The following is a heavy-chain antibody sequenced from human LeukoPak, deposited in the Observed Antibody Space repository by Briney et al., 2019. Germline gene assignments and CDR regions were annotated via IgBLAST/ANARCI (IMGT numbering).Heavy chain of an antibody. CDR2: IIPILGIA. CDR1: GGTFSSYT. V-gene: IGHV1-69*04. D-gene: IGHD1-7*01. Sequence: GASVKVSCKASGGTFSSYTISWVRQALGQGLEWMGRIIPILGIANYAQKFQGRVTITADKSTSTAYMELSSLRSEDTAVYYCAREMLELRGDYYYYYGMDVWGQGTTVTVSS. J-gene: IGHJ6*02. CDR3: AREMLELRGDYYYYYGMDV.